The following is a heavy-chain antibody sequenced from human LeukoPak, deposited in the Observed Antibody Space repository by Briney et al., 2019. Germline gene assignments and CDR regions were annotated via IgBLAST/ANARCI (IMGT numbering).Heavy chain of an antibody. CDR3: ARYSSGWYENY. J-gene: IGHJ4*02. CDR2: IYYSGST. CDR1: GGSISSSSYY. Sequence: PSETLSLTCTVSGGSISSSSYYWGWIRQPPGKGLEWIGSIYYSGSTYYNPSLKSRVTISVDTSKNQFSLKLSSVTAADTAVYYCARYSSGWYENYWGQGTLVTVSS. D-gene: IGHD6-19*01. V-gene: IGHV4-39*07.